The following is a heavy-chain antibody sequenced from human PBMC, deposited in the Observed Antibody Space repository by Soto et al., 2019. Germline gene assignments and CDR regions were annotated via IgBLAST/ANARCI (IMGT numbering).Heavy chain of an antibody. D-gene: IGHD2-15*01. CDR3: ARDQGYWSVGSGYSVRYFDY. CDR2: ISSSSSTI. CDR1: GFTFSSYS. Sequence: EVQLVESGGGLVQPGGSLRLSCAASGFTFSSYSMNWVRQAPGKGLEWVSYISSSSSTIYYADSVKGRFTISRDKAKNSLYLQMNSLRAEDTAVDYCARDQGYWSVGSGYSVRYFDYWGQGTLVTVSS. V-gene: IGHV3-48*01. J-gene: IGHJ4*02.